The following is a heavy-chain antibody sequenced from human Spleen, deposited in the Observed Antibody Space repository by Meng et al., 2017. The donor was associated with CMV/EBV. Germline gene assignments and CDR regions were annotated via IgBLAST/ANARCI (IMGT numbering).Heavy chain of an antibody. J-gene: IGHJ4*02. V-gene: IGHV1-69*05. CDR2: IIPIFGTA. D-gene: IGHD4-11*01. CDR3: AKVDDYSNYYFDY. CDR1: GGTFSSYA. Sequence: SVKVSCKASGGTFSSYAISWVRQAPGQGLEWMGGIIPIFGTANYAQKFQGRVTITTDESTSTAYMELSSLRSEDTAVYYCAKVDDYSNYYFDYWGQGTLVTVSS.